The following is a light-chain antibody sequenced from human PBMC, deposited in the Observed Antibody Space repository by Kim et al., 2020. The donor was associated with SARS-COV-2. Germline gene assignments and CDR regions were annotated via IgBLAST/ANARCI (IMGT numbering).Light chain of an antibody. CDR2: SND. V-gene: IGLV1-44*01. Sequence: GRWVNISCSGSRSNIGSNAVNWYQQLPGTTPKLLIYSNDHRPSGVPDRFSGSKSGTSASLAISGLQSEDEADYYCAAWDDSMNGVIFGGGTQLTVL. CDR1: RSNIGSNA. CDR3: AAWDDSMNGVI. J-gene: IGLJ2*01.